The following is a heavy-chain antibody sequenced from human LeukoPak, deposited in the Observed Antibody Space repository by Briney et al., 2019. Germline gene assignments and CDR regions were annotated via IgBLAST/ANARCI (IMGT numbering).Heavy chain of an antibody. CDR2: PYTSRAT. J-gene: IGHJ5*02. CDR1: AGSFCGNY. D-gene: IGHD6-13*01. Sequence: SENLSCTSAGYAGSFCGNYWGRIGPPPGLEWKGSVRPYTSRATNYHPSLSRLTTTSVDTSRNPFSLKLSSVTAADTAVYYCARGRARGIAAAGNWFDPWGQGTLVTVSS. CDR3: ARGRARGIAAAGNWFDP. V-gene: IGHV4-59*10.